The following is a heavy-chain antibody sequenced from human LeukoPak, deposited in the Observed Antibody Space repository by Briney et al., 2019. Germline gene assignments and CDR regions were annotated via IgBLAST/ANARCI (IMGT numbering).Heavy chain of an antibody. CDR3: ASSPIRYYYDSSGYYFDY. CDR2: INAANGNT. V-gene: IGHV1-3*01. Sequence: ASVKVSCKTSGFTFTTYTMHWVRQAPGQRLEWMGWINAANGNTQYSQKFQGRVTITRDTSASTAYMELSSLRSEDTAVYYCASSPIRYYYDSSGYYFDYWGQGTLVTVSS. CDR1: GFTFTTYT. D-gene: IGHD3-22*01. J-gene: IGHJ4*02.